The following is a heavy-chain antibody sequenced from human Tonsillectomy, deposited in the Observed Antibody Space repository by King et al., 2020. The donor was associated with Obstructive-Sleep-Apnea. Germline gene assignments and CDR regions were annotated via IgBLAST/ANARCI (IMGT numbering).Heavy chain of an antibody. V-gene: IGHV5-51*01. CDR1: GYRFTNSW. Sequence: QLVQSGAEVKKPGESLKISCKGSGYRFTNSWIGWVRQMPGKGLEWMGIIYPGDSDTRSSPSFQGQVTISADKSINTAYLQWSSLKASDTAMYYCARLVSSNCLDYWSQGTLVTVSS. CDR3: ARLVSSNCLDY. D-gene: IGHD1-1*01. CDR2: IYPGDSDT. J-gene: IGHJ4*02.